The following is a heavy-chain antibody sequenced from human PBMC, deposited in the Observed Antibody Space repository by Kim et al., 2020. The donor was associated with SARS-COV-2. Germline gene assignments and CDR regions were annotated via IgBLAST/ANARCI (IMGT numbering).Heavy chain of an antibody. CDR3: AKDSRRITMVRGVTSDAFDI. Sequence: GGSLRLSCAASGFTFSSYAMSWVRQAPGKGLEWVSAISGSGGSTYYADSVKGRFTISRDNSKNTLYLQMNSLRAEDTAVYYCAKDSRRITMVRGVTSDAFDIWGQGTMVTVSS. V-gene: IGHV3-23*01. CDR2: ISGSGGST. J-gene: IGHJ3*02. D-gene: IGHD3-10*01. CDR1: GFTFSSYA.